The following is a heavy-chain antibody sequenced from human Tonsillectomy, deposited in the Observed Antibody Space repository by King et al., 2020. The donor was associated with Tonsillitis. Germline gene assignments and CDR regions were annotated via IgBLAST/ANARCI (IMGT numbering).Heavy chain of an antibody. D-gene: IGHD1-1*01. CDR3: ARHKTGTTRKYYFDY. CDR1: GGSITSSSYY. CDR2: IYYSGST. V-gene: IGHV4-39*01. Sequence: QLQESGPGLVRPSETLSLTCTVSGGSITSSSYYWGWIRQPPGKGLEWIGCIYYSGSTYDNPSLKSRVTISVDTFKNQFSLKLSSVTSADTAVYYCARHKTGTTRKYYFDYWGQGTLVTVSS. J-gene: IGHJ4*02.